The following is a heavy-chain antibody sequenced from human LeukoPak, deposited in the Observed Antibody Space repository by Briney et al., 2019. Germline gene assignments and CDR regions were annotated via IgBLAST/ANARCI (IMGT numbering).Heavy chain of an antibody. CDR2: IYYSGST. Sequence: SETLSLTCTVSGGSIGSSSYYWGWIRQPPGKGLEWIGNIYYSGSTYYNPSLKSRLTISVDTSKNQFSLKLSSVTAADTAVHYCARGPIYWYFDLWGRGTLVTVSS. V-gene: IGHV4-39*01. CDR3: ARGPIYWYFDL. CDR1: GGSIGSSSYY. J-gene: IGHJ2*01.